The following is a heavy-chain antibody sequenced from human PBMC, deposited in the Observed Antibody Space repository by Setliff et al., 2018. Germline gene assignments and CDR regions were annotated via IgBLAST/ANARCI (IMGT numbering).Heavy chain of an antibody. Sequence: GASVKVSCKASGYTFTGFYMHWVRQAPGQGLEWMGWIDPNSGGTNYSQNFQGRVTMTRDTSISTAYMERSRLRSDDTAVYYCARDPIAASGTFWFDPWGQGTLVT. CDR3: ARDPIAASGTFWFDP. V-gene: IGHV1-2*02. J-gene: IGHJ5*02. D-gene: IGHD6-13*01. CDR2: IDPNSGGT. CDR1: GYTFTGFY.